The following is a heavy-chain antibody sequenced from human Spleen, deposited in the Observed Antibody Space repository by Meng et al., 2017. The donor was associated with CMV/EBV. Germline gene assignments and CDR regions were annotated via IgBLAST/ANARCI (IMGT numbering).Heavy chain of an antibody. D-gene: IGHD3-22*01. CDR2: IFYSGST. CDR1: GGSGNSGTYY. V-gene: IGHV4-61*01. CDR3: ARDRHYYDKGWFDP. J-gene: IGHJ5*02. Sequence: SGGSGNSGTYYWSWIRQPPGKGLEWSGYIFYSGSTNYNPALKSRVTISVDTSKNPFSLELSSVTAADTAVYYCARDRHYYDKGWFDPWGQGTLVTVSS.